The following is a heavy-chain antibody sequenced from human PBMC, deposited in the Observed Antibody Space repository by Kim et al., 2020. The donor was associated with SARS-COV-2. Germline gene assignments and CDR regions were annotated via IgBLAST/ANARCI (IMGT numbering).Heavy chain of an antibody. J-gene: IGHJ4*02. D-gene: IGHD1-1*01. CDR2: FTPSGGNT. CDR3: GRDLHNSWCIDH. V-gene: IGHV1-46*01. CDR1: GYAFITSH. Sequence: ASVKVSCKASGYAFITSHIHWVRQVPGQGLEWMAMFTPSGGNTAFAQRFQGRVTMAGDTSTSTAYMELSSLRSEDTAVYYCGRDLHNSWCIDHWGQGTLVTVSS.